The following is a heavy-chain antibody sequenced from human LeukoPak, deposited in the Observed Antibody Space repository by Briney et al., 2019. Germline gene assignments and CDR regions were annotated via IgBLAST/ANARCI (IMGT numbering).Heavy chain of an antibody. CDR1: RFTFSNYW. V-gene: IGHV3-7*01. J-gene: IGHJ4*02. D-gene: IGHD3-3*01. CDR2: INQDGSEK. CDR3: ARDTRNYDFWSGYQDY. Sequence: GGSLRLSCADSRFTFSNYWMSWVRQAPGKGLEWVANINQDGSEKYYVDSVKGRFTISRDNAKNSLYLQMNSLRAEDTAVYYCARDTRNYDFWSGYQDYWGQGTLVTVSS.